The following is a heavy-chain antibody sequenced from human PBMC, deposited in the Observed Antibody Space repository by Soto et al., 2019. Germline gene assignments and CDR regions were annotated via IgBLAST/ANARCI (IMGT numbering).Heavy chain of an antibody. CDR3: VRGGHGSGSYLGSY. CDR1: GFPFTTYW. J-gene: IGHJ4*02. V-gene: IGHV3-7*03. CDR2: IRQDGGAQ. D-gene: IGHD3-10*01. Sequence: GGSLRLSCVASGFPFTTYWMSWVRQSPGKGLEWVANIRQDGGAQYYVDSVKGRFTISRDNAKNSVYLQMDSLRAEDTAVYYCVRGGHGSGSYLGSYWGQGSLFTVSS.